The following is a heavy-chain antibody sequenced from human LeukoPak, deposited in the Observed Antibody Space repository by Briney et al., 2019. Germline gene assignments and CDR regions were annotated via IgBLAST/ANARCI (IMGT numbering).Heavy chain of an antibody. V-gene: IGHV4-4*07. CDR2: IYTSGST. Sequence: SETLSLTCTVSGGSISSYYWSWIRQPAGKGLEWIGRIYTSGSTNYNPSLKSRVTMSVDTSKNQFSLKLSSVTAADTAVYYCARDHYDYVWGSFPDAFDIWGQGTMATVSS. D-gene: IGHD3-16*01. CDR1: GGSISSYY. J-gene: IGHJ3*02. CDR3: ARDHYDYVWGSFPDAFDI.